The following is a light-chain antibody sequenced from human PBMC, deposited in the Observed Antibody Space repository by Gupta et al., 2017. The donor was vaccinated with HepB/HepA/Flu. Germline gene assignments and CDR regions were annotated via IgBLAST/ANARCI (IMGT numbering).Light chain of an antibody. Sequence: EMQMTQSPSTLSASVGDRVTITCRASLTIDTWMAWYQQKPGKAPRLIIYKASILQSGVPSRFSGSGSGTEFILTISSLQPDDFANYYCQQYKTYPLTFGGGTVVETK. CDR3: QQYKTYPLT. J-gene: IGKJ4*01. CDR2: KAS. CDR1: LTIDTW. V-gene: IGKV1-5*03.